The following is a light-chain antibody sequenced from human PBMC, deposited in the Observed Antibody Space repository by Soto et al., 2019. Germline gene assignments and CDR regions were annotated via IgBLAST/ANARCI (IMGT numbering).Light chain of an antibody. J-gene: IGKJ4*01. CDR1: QSVSSNY. V-gene: IGKV3-11*01. CDR3: QQRYNWPLT. CDR2: GAS. Sequence: EIVLTQSPGTLSLSPGERATLSCRASQSVSSNYLAWYQQKPGQAPRLLIYGASNGAAGVPARFSGTGSGTDFTLTISSLEPEDFAVYYCQQRYNWPLTFGGGTKVDIK.